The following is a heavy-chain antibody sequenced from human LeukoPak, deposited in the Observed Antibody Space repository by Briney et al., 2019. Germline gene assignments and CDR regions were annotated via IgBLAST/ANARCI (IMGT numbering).Heavy chain of an antibody. CDR3: ARAPDKYCSSTSCQYYYYMDV. Sequence: PSETLSLTCTVSGGSISSYYWSWIRQPAGKGLEWIGRIYTSGSTNYNPSLKSRVTMSVDTSKNQFSLKLSSVTAADTAVYYCARAPDKYCSSTSCQYYYYMDVWGKGTTVTVSS. D-gene: IGHD2-2*01. V-gene: IGHV4-4*07. J-gene: IGHJ6*03. CDR2: IYTSGST. CDR1: GGSISSYY.